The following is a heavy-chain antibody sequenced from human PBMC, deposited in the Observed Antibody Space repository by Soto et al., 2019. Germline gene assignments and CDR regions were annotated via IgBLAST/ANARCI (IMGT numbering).Heavy chain of an antibody. CDR3: ARESRYCSGGSCYFLPGIDY. Sequence: QVQLVQSGAEVKKPGSSVKVSCKASGGTFSSYAISWVRQAPGQGLEWMGGIIPIFGTANYARKFQGRVTITADESTSTAYMELISLRSEDTAVYYCARESRYCSGGSCYFLPGIDYWGQGTLVTVSS. V-gene: IGHV1-69*12. CDR1: GGTFSSYA. D-gene: IGHD2-15*01. J-gene: IGHJ4*02. CDR2: IIPIFGTA.